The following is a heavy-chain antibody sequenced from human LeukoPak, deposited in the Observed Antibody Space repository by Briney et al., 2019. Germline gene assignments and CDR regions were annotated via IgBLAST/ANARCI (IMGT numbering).Heavy chain of an antibody. CDR2: IYYSGST. CDR3: ARLYDFWSGAYYYGMDV. J-gene: IGHJ6*02. V-gene: IGHV4-31*03. CDR1: GGSISSGGYY. Sequence: SETLSLTCTVSGGSISSGGYYWSWIRQHPGKGLEWIGYIYYSGSTYYNPSLKSRVTISVDTSKNQFSLKLSSVTAADTAVYYCARLYDFWSGAYYYGMDVWGQGTTVTVSS. D-gene: IGHD3-3*01.